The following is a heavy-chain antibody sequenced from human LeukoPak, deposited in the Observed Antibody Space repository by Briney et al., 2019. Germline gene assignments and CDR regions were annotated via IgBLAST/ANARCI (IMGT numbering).Heavy chain of an antibody. CDR1: GGSISSGGYY. CDR3: ARVKRSCSSTSCYAGPYFDY. CDR2: IYYSGST. V-gene: IGHV4-31*03. Sequence: SQTLSLTCTVSGGSISSGGYYWSWIRQHPGKGLEWIGYIYYSGSTYYNPSLKSRVTISVDTSKNQFSLKLSSVTDADTAVYYCARVKRSCSSTSCYAGPYFDYWGQGTLVTVSS. J-gene: IGHJ4*02. D-gene: IGHD2-2*01.